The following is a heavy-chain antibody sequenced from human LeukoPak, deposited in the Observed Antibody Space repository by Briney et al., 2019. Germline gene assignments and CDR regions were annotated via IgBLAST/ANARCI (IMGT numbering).Heavy chain of an antibody. D-gene: IGHD6-13*01. J-gene: IGHJ5*02. CDR1: GFTFSSYW. V-gene: IGHV3-7*02. CDR3: ARHGSTGSTWYWFDP. Sequence: GGSLRLSCAASGFTFSSYWMNWVRQAPGKGLEWVANIKQDGSEKYYVDSVKGRFTISRDNAKNTLYLQMNSLRADDTAVYYCARHGSTGSTWYWFDPWGQGTLVTVSS. CDR2: IKQDGSEK.